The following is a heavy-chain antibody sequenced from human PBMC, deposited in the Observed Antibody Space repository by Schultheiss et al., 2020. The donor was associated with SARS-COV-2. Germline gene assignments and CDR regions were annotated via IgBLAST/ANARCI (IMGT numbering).Heavy chain of an antibody. CDR3: AKGNKGELEAFDI. Sequence: GESLKISCAASGFAFRSYWMHWVRQVPGKGLVWVSRLDEHGTITNYADAVQGRFLISRDNSKNTLYLQMNSLRAEDTAVYYCAKGNKGELEAFDIWGQGTMVTVSS. CDR1: GFAFRSYW. J-gene: IGHJ3*02. D-gene: IGHD3-10*01. CDR2: LDEHGTIT. V-gene: IGHV3-74*01.